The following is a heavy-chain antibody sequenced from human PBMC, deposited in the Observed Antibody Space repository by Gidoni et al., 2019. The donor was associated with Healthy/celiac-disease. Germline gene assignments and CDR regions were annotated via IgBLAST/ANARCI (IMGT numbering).Heavy chain of an antibody. Sequence: QMQLVQSGPEVKKPGTSVKVSCKASGFTFTCPAVQWVRQARGQRLEWIGWIVVGSGNTNYAQKFQERVTITRDMSTSTAYMELSSLRSEDTAVYYCAADLINGDYVDFQHWGQGTLVTVSS. D-gene: IGHD4-17*01. J-gene: IGHJ1*01. CDR3: AADLINGDYVDFQH. CDR1: GFTFTCPA. CDR2: IVVGSGNT. V-gene: IGHV1-58*01.